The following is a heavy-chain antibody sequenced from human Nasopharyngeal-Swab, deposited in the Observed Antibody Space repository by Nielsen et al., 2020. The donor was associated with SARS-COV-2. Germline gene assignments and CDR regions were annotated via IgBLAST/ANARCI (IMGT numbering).Heavy chain of an antibody. J-gene: IGHJ4*02. Sequence: GGSLRLACAASGFTFCDYYMSWIRQAPGKGLEWVSYISSSGSTIYYADSVKRRFTISRDNAKNSLYLQMNSLRAEDTAVYYCARARGYSGYGFDYWGQGTLVTVSS. D-gene: IGHD5-12*01. CDR2: ISSSGSTI. CDR3: ARARGYSGYGFDY. CDR1: GFTFCDYY. V-gene: IGHV3-11*01.